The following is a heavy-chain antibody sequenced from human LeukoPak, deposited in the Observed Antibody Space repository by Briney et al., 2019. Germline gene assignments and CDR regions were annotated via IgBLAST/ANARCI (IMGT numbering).Heavy chain of an antibody. CDR3: AKLTVTFAFDY. CDR1: GFTFDDYT. V-gene: IGHV3-43*01. D-gene: IGHD4-17*01. CDR2: ISWDGGST. J-gene: IGHJ4*02. Sequence: PGGSLRLSCAASGFTFDDYTMHWVRQAPGKGLEWVSLISWDGGSTYYADSVKGRFTISRDNSKNTLYLQMNSLRAEDTAVYYCAKLTVTFAFDYWGQGTLVTVSS.